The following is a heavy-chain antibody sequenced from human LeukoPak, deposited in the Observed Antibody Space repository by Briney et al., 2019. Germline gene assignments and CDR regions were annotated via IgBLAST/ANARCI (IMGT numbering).Heavy chain of an antibody. CDR3: ARGRTVVVPAAIPDYYYYGMDV. Sequence: SQTLSLTCAISGDSVSSNSAAWNWIRQSPSRGLEWLGRTYYRSKWYNDYAVSVKSRITIKPDTSKNQFSLQLNSVTPEDTAVYYCARGRTVVVPAAIPDYYYYGMDVWGQGTTVTVSS. CDR1: GDSVSSNSAA. V-gene: IGHV6-1*01. CDR2: TYYRSKWYN. D-gene: IGHD2-2*02. J-gene: IGHJ6*02.